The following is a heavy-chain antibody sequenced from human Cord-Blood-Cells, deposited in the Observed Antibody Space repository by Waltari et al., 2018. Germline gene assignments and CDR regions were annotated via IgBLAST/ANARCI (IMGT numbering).Heavy chain of an antibody. J-gene: IGHJ3*02. V-gene: IGHV4-39*01. CDR1: GGSISSSSYY. Sequence: QLQLQESGPGLVKPSETLSLTCTVPGGSISSSSYYWGWSRQPPGNGLEWIGSSDYSGGTSYNPSHKCRVTISVDTSKNQFSLKLSSVTAADTAVYYCAANDGGNDAFDIWGQGTMVTVSS. CDR2: SDYSGGT. D-gene: IGHD3-16*01. CDR3: AANDGGNDAFDI.